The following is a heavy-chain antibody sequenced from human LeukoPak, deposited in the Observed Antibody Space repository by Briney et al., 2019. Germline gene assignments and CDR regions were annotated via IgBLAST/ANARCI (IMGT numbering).Heavy chain of an antibody. CDR3: ARLGYCTGNSYSGTWFDP. CDR2: SYYRGTT. D-gene: IGHD2-8*02. V-gene: IGHV4-59*11. CDR1: GASIRSQY. Sequence: SETLSLTCTVSGASIRSQYWSWIRQAPGKGLESVGYSYYRGTTNYNPSLEGRVTTSLDTTKNQFSLKLTSVTAADTAVYYCARLGYCTGNSYSGTWFDPWGQGTLVIVSS. J-gene: IGHJ5*02.